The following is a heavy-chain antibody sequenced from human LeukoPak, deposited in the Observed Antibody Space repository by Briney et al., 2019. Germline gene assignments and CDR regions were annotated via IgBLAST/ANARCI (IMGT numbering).Heavy chain of an antibody. J-gene: IGHJ4*02. CDR3: ARELSWIQLWFDY. D-gene: IGHD5-18*01. V-gene: IGHV3-7*01. CDR2: IKQDGSEK. CDR1: GFTFSRFA. Sequence: GGSLRLSCAASGFTFSRFAMNWVRQAPGKGLEWVANIKQDGSEKYYVDSVKGRFTISRDNAKNSLYLQMNSLRAEDTAVYYCARELSWIQLWFDYWGQGTLVTVSS.